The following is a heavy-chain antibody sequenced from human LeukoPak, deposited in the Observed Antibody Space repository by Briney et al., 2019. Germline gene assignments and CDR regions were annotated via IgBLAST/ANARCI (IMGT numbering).Heavy chain of an antibody. CDR1: GYTFTGYY. J-gene: IGHJ4*02. CDR3: ARGLGDWNTDWFPVSGY. CDR2: MNPDSGDT. V-gene: IGHV1-8*02. Sequence: ASVKVSCKASGYTFTGYYMHWVRQAPGQGLEWMGWMNPDSGDTGYAQKFQGRLTMTRDTSISTAYMELSSLGSEDTAIYYCARGLGDWNTDWFPVSGYWGQGTLVTVSS. D-gene: IGHD1/OR15-1a*01.